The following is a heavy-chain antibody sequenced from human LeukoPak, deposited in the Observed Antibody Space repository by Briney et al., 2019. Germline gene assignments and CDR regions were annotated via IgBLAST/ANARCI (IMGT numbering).Heavy chain of an antibody. D-gene: IGHD6-13*01. CDR2: INTNTGNP. J-gene: IGHJ6*02. V-gene: IGHV7-4-1*02. CDR3: AREPLSSSWSYYYYYGMDV. CDR1: GYTFTSYA. Sequence: GASVKVSCKASGYTFTSYAMNWVRQAPGQGREWMGWINTNTGNPTYAQGFTGRFVFSLDTSVSTAYLQISSLKAEDTAVYYCAREPLSSSWSYYYYYGMDVWGQGTTVTVSS.